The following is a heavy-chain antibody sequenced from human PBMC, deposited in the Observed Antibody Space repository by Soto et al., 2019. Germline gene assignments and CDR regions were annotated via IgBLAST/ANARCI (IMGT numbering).Heavy chain of an antibody. V-gene: IGHV1-2*02. D-gene: IGHD3-10*01. CDR1: GYTFTGYY. J-gene: IGHJ5*02. Sequence: ASVKVSCKASGYTFTGYYMHWVRQAPGQGLEWMGWINPNSGGTNYAQKFQGRVTMTRNTSISTAYMELSSLRSEDTAVYYCARGPDYYGSGRSNWFDPWGQGTLVTVPS. CDR3: ARGPDYYGSGRSNWFDP. CDR2: INPNSGGT.